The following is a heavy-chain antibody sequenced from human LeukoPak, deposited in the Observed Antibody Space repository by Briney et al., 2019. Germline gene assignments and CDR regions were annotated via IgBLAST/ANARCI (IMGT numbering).Heavy chain of an antibody. J-gene: IGHJ4*02. CDR1: GYTFTGYY. CDR2: INPNSGGT. CDR3: ARVGSGYSSGPFDY. V-gene: IGHV1-2*02. Sequence: GASVKVSSKASGYTFTGYYMHWVRQAPGQGLEWMGWINPNSGGTNYAQKFQGRVTMTRDTSISTAYMELSRLRSDDTAVYYCARVGSGYSSGPFDYWGQGTLVTVSS. D-gene: IGHD6-19*01.